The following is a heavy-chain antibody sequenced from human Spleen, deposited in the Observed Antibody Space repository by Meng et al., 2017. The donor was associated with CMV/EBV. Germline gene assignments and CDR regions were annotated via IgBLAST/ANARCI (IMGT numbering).Heavy chain of an antibody. J-gene: IGHJ4*02. Sequence: GESLKISCAASGFTFSSYWMHWVRQAPGKGLVWVSRINSDGSSTSYADSVKGRFTISRDNAENTLYLQMNSLRAEDTAVYYCARVDSGSYSFDYWGQGTLVTVSS. CDR1: GFTFSSYW. CDR3: ARVDSGSYSFDY. D-gene: IGHD1-26*01. CDR2: INSDGSST. V-gene: IGHV3-74*01.